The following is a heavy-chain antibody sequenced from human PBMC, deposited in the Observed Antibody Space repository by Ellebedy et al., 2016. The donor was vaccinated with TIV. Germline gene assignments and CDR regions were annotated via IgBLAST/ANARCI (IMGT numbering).Heavy chain of an antibody. J-gene: IGHJ6*02. D-gene: IGHD2-2*01. CDR3: AKLGQLLEYYYYYGRDV. CDR1: GFTFSSYA. Sequence: GGSLRLSXAASGFTFSSYAMTWVRQAPGKGLEWVSSLSDSGGSTYYADSVKGRFTISRDNSKNTVYLQMNSLRAEDTAVYYCAKLGQLLEYYYYYGRDVWGQGTTVTVSS. CDR2: LSDSGGST. V-gene: IGHV3-23*01.